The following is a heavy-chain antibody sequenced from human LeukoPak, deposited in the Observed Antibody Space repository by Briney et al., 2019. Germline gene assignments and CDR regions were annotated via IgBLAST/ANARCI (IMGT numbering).Heavy chain of an antibody. D-gene: IGHD3-10*01. V-gene: IGHV4-34*01. CDR1: GGSFSGYY. Sequence: PSETLSLTCAVYGGSFSGYYWSWIRQPPGKGLEWIGEINHSGSTNYNPSLKSRVTISVDTSKNQFSLKLSSVTPEDTAVYYCARVEGSGTWYLDYWGQGTLVTVSS. CDR2: INHSGST. CDR3: ARVEGSGTWYLDY. J-gene: IGHJ4*02.